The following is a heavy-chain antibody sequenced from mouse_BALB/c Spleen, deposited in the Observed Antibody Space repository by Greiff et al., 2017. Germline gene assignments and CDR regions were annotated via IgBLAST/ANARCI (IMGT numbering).Heavy chain of an antibody. V-gene: IGHV1S56*01. CDR1: GYTFTSYY. D-gene: IGHD1-2*01. CDR2: IYPGDGST. J-gene: IGHJ4*01. CDR3: TRPPHYYGYAMDY. Sequence: VQLQQSGPELVKPGASVKMSCKASGYTFTSYYIHWVKQRPGQGLEWIGWIYPGDGSTKYNEKFKGKTTLTADKSSSTAYMLLSSLTSEDSAIYFCTRPPHYYGYAMDYWGQGTSVTVSS.